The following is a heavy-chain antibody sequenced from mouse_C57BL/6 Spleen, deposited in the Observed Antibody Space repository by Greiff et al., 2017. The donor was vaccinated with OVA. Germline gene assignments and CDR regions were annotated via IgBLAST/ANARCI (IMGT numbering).Heavy chain of an antibody. J-gene: IGHJ2*01. CDR1: GYTFTSYW. CDR3: TIEGVYYGSSPFDY. D-gene: IGHD1-1*01. V-gene: IGHV1-74*01. CDR2: IHPSDSDT. Sequence: QVQLQQPGAELVKPGASVKVSCKASGYTFTSYWMHWVKQRPGQGLEWIGRIHPSDSDTNYNQKFKGKATLTVDKSSSTAYMQLSILTSEDSAVYYCTIEGVYYGSSPFDYWGQGTTLTVSS.